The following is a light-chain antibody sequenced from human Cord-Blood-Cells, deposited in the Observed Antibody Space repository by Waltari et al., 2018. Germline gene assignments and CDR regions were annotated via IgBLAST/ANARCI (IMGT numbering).Light chain of an antibody. Sequence: EIVLTQSPATLSFSPGERATLSCRASQSVSSYLAWYQQKPGQAPRLLIYDASNRATGIPARFSGSGSGTDFTLTISSLEPEDFAVYYCQQHSNWLTFGGGTKVEIK. J-gene: IGKJ4*01. CDR3: QQHSNWLT. V-gene: IGKV3-11*01. CDR1: QSVSSY. CDR2: DAS.